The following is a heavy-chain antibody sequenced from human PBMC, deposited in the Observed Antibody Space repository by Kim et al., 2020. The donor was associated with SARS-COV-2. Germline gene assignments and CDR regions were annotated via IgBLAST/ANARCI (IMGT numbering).Heavy chain of an antibody. CDR2: IYYTGGT. CDR1: GGSISSGGYY. CDR3: ATAGDNSGHPPFDH. Sequence: SETLSLTCTVSGGSISSGGYYWSWIRQHPGKGLEWIGYIYYTGGTYYNPSLKSRVSMSMDTSKNRFSLRLTSVSAADTGLYYCATAGDNSGHPPFDHWGQGTLVTVSS. V-gene: IGHV4-31*03. D-gene: IGHD3-22*01. J-gene: IGHJ4*02.